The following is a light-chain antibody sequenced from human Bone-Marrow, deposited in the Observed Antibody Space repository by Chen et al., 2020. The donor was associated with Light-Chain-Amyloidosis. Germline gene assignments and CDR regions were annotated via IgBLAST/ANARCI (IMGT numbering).Light chain of an antibody. J-gene: IGLJ3*02. CDR2: EDD. Sequence: NFMLTQPHSVSESPGKTVIISCTRSSGSIATNYVQWYQQRPGSSPTTVIYEDDQRPSGVPARFSGSIDRSSNSASLTISGLKTEDEADYYCQSYQGSSQGVFGGGTKLTVL. CDR1: SGSIATNY. V-gene: IGLV6-57*01. CDR3: QSYQGSSQGV.